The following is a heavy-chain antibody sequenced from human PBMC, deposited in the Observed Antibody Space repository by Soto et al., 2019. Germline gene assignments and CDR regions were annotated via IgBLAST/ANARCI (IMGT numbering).Heavy chain of an antibody. Sequence: DVQVLESGGGLVQPGGSLRLSCAASGFTFSSYAMSWVRQAPGKGLEWVAGLRGGRATHYAASVKGRFTISGDSSKNTLYLQMNSLGADDTALYYCAKDVRTSGGHLASACHVWGQGTMVTVSS. CDR2: LRGGRAT. J-gene: IGHJ3*01. CDR3: AKDVRTSGGHLASACHV. D-gene: IGHD1-26*01. V-gene: IGHV3-23*01. CDR1: GFTFSSYA.